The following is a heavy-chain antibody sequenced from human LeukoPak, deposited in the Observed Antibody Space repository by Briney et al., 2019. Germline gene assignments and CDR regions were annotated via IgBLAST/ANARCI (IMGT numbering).Heavy chain of an antibody. V-gene: IGHV1-69*13. CDR2: IIPIFGTA. J-gene: IGHJ4*02. CDR1: GGTFTSYA. Sequence: SVKVSCKASGGTFTSYAISWVRQAPGQGLEWMGGIIPIFGTANYAQKFQGRVTITADESTSTAYMELSSLRSEDTAVYSCARAEHNYGSGTYFDYWGQGTLVTVSS. D-gene: IGHD3-10*01. CDR3: ARAEHNYGSGTYFDY.